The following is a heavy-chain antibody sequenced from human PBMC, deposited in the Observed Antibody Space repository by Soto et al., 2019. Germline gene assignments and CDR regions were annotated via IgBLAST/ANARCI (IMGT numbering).Heavy chain of an antibody. Sequence: PSETLSLTCTVSGGSISSSSYYWGWIRQPPGKGLEWIGSIYYSGSTYYNPSLKSRVTISVDTSKNQFSLKLSSVTAADTAVYYCARMRCTFGGVSAYWGQGTLVTVSS. J-gene: IGHJ4*02. CDR3: ARMRCTFGGVSAY. V-gene: IGHV4-39*01. CDR2: IYYSGST. D-gene: IGHD3-16*01. CDR1: GGSISSSSYY.